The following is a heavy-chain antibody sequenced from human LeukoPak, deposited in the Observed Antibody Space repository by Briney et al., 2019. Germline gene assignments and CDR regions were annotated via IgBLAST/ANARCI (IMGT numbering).Heavy chain of an antibody. CDR3: ARVSRIPAAGSSYYFAMDV. CDR2: IYSSGTT. D-gene: IGHD6-13*01. V-gene: IGHV4-4*07. Sequence: SETLSLTCTASGGSISSYYWSWIRQPAAKGLEWIGRIYSSGTTTYNPSFKSRVTMSLDTSNDQLSLKLTSLTAADTAVYYSARVSRIPAAGSSYYFAMDVWGQGTTVTVSS. CDR1: GGSISSYY. J-gene: IGHJ6*02.